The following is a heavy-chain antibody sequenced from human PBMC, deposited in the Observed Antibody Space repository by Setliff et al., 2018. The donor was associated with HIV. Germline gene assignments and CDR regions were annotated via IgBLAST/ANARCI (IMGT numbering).Heavy chain of an antibody. CDR2: IYPADSDT. CDR1: GYIFTSYW. Sequence: PGESLKISCKGSGYIFTSYWIAWVRQMPGKGLEWMGIIYPADSDTRYSPSFQGQVTITADWSIKTAYLQWNSLTASDTAMYYCVRVGQQLATYYFDYWGQGTLVTVSS. J-gene: IGHJ4*02. V-gene: IGHV5-51*01. D-gene: IGHD6-13*01. CDR3: VRVGQQLATYYFDY.